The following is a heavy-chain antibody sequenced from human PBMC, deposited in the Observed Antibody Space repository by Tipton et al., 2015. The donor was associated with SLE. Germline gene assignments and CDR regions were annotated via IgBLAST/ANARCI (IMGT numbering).Heavy chain of an antibody. J-gene: IGHJ6*03. V-gene: IGHV4-61*02. CDR2: IYTSGST. Sequence: TLSLTYTVSGGSISSGSYYWSWIRQPAGKGLEWIGRIYTSGSTNYNPSLKSRVTISVDTSKNQFSLKLSSVTAADTAVYYCARGAGDDYYYYYMDVWGKGTTVTVSS. CDR3: ARGAGDDYYYYYMDV. D-gene: IGHD7-27*01. CDR1: GGSISSGSYY.